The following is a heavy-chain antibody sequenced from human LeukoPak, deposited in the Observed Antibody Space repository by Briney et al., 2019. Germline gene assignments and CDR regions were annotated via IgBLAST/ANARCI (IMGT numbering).Heavy chain of an antibody. CDR3: VKDLYSSSWVFDY. CDR2: ISSNEGST. J-gene: IGHJ4*02. CDR1: GFTFSSYA. V-gene: IGHV3-64D*06. D-gene: IGHD6-13*01. Sequence: WGSLRLSCSASGFTFSSYAMHWVRQAPGKGLEYVSAISSNEGSTYYADSVKDRFTISRDNSKNTLYLQMSSLRAEDTAVYYCVKDLYSSSWVFDYWGQGTLVTVSS.